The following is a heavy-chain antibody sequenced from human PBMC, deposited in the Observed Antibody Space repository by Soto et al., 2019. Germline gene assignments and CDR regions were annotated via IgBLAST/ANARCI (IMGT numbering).Heavy chain of an antibody. CDR2: VKQDGSDE. D-gene: IGHD2-8*01. CDR1: GFTFSSFW. CDR3: ARDPNSCTNGRCHRAFDV. Sequence: EVQLVESGGGLVQPGGSLRLSCVASGFTFSSFWMTWVRQAPGKGLEWVANVKQDGSDEDYVDSVKGRSTISRDNAKNSVCLQMNSLRAEDTAVYYCARDPNSCTNGRCHRAFDVWGQGTMVTVSS. V-gene: IGHV3-7*01. J-gene: IGHJ3*01.